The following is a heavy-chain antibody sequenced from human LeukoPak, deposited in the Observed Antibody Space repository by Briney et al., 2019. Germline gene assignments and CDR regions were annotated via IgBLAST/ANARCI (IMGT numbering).Heavy chain of an antibody. D-gene: IGHD5-18*01. Sequence: GGSLRLSCAASGFTFNRNAISWVRQAPGKGLEWVSTIGGSGDKTFYADSVKGRFTISRDNSKNTLYLQMNSLRVEDTAVYYCAKDLITNSYGHRGLDYWGQGTLVTVSS. J-gene: IGHJ4*02. CDR3: AKDLITNSYGHRGLDY. CDR1: GFTFNRNA. V-gene: IGHV3-23*01. CDR2: IGGSGDKT.